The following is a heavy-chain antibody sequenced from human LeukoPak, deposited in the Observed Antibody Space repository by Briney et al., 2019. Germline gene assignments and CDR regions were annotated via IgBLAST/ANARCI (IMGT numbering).Heavy chain of an antibody. V-gene: IGHV3-23*01. Sequence: GGSLRLSCAASGFTFTSYGMSWVRQAPGKGLKWVSGISGSGGNTYYADSVKGRFTISRDNSKNTLYLQMNSLRAEDTAVYYCAKDPERWLQLRLGFSDWGQGTLVTVSS. CDR2: ISGSGGNT. CDR3: AKDPERWLQLRLGFSD. J-gene: IGHJ4*02. D-gene: IGHD5-24*01. CDR1: GFTFTSYG.